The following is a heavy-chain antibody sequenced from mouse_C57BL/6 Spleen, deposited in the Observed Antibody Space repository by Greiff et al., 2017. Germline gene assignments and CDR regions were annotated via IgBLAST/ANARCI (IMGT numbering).Heavy chain of an antibody. V-gene: IGHV3-6*01. CDR2: ISYDGSN. J-gene: IGHJ2*01. CDR3: AREGDWYFDY. D-gene: IGHD3-3*01. CDR1: GYSITSGYY. Sequence: EVKLEESGPGLVKPSQSLSLTCSVTGYSITSGYYWNWIRQFPGNKLEWMGYISYDGSNNYNPSLKNRISITRDTSKNQFFLKLNSVTTEDTATYYCAREGDWYFDYWGQGTTLTVSS.